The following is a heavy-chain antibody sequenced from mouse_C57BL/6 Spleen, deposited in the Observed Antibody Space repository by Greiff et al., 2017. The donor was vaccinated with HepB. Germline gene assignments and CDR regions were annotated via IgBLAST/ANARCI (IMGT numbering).Heavy chain of an antibody. J-gene: IGHJ1*03. Sequence: QVQLQQPGAELVKPGASVKMSCKASGYTFTSYWITWVKQRPGQGLEWIGDIYPGSGSTNYNEKFKSKATLTVDTSSSTAYMQLSSLTSEDSAVYDCARERTGDWYFDVWGTGTTVTVSS. V-gene: IGHV1-55*01. D-gene: IGHD4-1*01. CDR3: ARERTGDWYFDV. CDR1: GYTFTSYW. CDR2: IYPGSGST.